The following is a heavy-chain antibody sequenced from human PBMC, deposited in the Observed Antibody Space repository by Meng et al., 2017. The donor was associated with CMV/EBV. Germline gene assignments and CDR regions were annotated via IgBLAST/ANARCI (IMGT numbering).Heavy chain of an antibody. CDR2: IIPIFGTA. CDR3: AREGYCGGDCFYDY. CDR1: GGTFSSYA. J-gene: IGHJ4*02. Sequence: QGQWGQSGAEVKKPGSSVKASCKASGGTFSSYAIRWVRQAPGQGLEWMGGIIPIFGTANYAQKFQGRVTITADESTSTAYMELSSLRSEDTAVYYCAREGYCGGDCFYDYWGQGTLVTVSS. D-gene: IGHD2-21*02. V-gene: IGHV1-69*12.